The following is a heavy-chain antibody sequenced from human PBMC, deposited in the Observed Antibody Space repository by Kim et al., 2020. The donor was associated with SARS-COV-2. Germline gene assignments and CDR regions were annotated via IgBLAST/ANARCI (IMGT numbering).Heavy chain of an antibody. D-gene: IGHD2-15*01. J-gene: IGHJ4*02. CDR1: GGSFSGYY. Sequence: SETLSLTCAVYGGSFSGYYWSWIRQPPGKGLEWIGEINHSGSTNYNPSLKSRVTISVDTSKNQFSLKLSSVTAADTAVYYCARSGGPAFDYWGQGTLVTVSS. V-gene: IGHV4-34*01. CDR3: ARSGGPAFDY. CDR2: INHSGST.